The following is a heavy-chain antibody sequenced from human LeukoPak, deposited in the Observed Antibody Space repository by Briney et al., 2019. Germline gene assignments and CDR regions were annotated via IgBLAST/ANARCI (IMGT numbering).Heavy chain of an antibody. V-gene: IGHV3-33*01. CDR2: IWYDGSNK. CDR3: ARSRGSSWPEYLRH. Sequence: PGRSLRLSCAASGFTVSSYGMHWVRQAPGKELEWVAVIWYDGSNKYYADSVKGRFTISRDNSKNTLYLQMNSLRAEDTAVYYCARSRGSSWPEYLRHWGQGTLVTVSS. D-gene: IGHD6-13*01. CDR1: GFTVSSYG. J-gene: IGHJ1*01.